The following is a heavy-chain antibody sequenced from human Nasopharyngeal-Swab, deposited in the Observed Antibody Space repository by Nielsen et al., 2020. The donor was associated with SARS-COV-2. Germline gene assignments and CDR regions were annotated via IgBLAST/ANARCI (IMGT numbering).Heavy chain of an antibody. V-gene: IGHV4-59*01. CDR1: GGSISSYY. CDR2: IYYSGST. Sequence: SETLSLTCTVSGGSISSYYWSWLRQPPGKGLEWIGYIYYSGSTNYNPSLTSRVTISVDTSKNQFSLKLSSVTAADTAVYYCARDLMRVGYYGSGSYLRAFDIWGQGTMVTVSS. CDR3: ARDLMRVGYYGSGSYLRAFDI. D-gene: IGHD3-10*01. J-gene: IGHJ3*02.